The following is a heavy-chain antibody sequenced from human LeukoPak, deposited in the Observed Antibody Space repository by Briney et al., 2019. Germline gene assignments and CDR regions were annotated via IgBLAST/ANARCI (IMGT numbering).Heavy chain of an antibody. V-gene: IGHV4-31*03. CDR1: GGSISSGGYY. D-gene: IGHD2-21*01. CDR2: IYYSGSA. CDR3: ARARAGLRYGMDV. Sequence: PSLTLSLTCTVSGGSISSGGYYWSWIRQHPGKGLEWIGYIYYSGSAYYNPSLKSRVTISVDTSKNQFSLKLSSVTAADTAVYYCARARAGLRYGMDVWGQGTTVTVSS. J-gene: IGHJ6*02.